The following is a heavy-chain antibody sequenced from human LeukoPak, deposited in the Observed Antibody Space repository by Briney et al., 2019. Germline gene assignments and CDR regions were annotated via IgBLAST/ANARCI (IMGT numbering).Heavy chain of an antibody. CDR3: ARSGRNYDILTGYYIQTKQYFDY. J-gene: IGHJ4*02. CDR1: GFTFDDYG. Sequence: GGSLRLSCAASGFTFDDYGMSWVRQAPGKGLEWVSGINWNGGSTGYADSVKGRFTISRDNAKNSLYLQMNGLRAEDTALYYCARSGRNYDILTGYYIQTKQYFDYWGQGTLVTVSS. CDR2: INWNGGST. V-gene: IGHV3-20*04. D-gene: IGHD3-9*01.